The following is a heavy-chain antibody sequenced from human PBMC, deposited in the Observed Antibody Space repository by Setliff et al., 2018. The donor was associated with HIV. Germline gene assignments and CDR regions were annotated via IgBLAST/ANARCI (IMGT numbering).Heavy chain of an antibody. D-gene: IGHD4-4*01. CDR1: GGTFSSYA. J-gene: IGHJ6*03. V-gene: IGHV1-69*01. Sequence: SCKASGGTFSSYAISWVRQAPGQGLEWMGGIIPIFGTANYAQKFQGRVTITADESTSTAYMELSSLRSEDTAVYYCARLTTTLSYYYYMDVWGKGTTVTVSS. CDR3: ARLTTTLSYYYYMDV. CDR2: IIPIFGTA.